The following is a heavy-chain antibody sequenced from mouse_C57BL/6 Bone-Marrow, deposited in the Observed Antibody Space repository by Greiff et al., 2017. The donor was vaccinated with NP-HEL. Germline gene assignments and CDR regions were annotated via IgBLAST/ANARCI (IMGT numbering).Heavy chain of an antibody. CDR1: GYSITSGYY. Sequence: EVKLVESGPGLVKPSPSLSLTCSVTGYSITSGYYWNWIRQSPGNKLEWMGYISYDGSTNYNPTLKNRISITRDTSKNQCFRKLNSVTTEDTATYYCARGGYDGYPYAMDYWGQGTSVTVSS. CDR3: ARGGYDGYPYAMDY. CDR2: ISYDGST. V-gene: IGHV3-6*01. D-gene: IGHD2-3*01. J-gene: IGHJ4*01.